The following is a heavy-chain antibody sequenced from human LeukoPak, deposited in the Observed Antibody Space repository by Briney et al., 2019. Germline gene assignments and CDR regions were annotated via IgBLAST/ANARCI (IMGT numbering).Heavy chain of an antibody. D-gene: IGHD2-2*02. Sequence: SQTLSLTCAISGDSVSSNSAAWNWIRQSPSRGLEWLGRTYYRSKWYNDYAVSVKSRITINPDTSKNQFSLQLNSVTPEDTAVYYCARFLRGYCSSTSCYTQAFDIWGQGTMVTVYS. V-gene: IGHV6-1*01. CDR3: ARFLRGYCSSTSCYTQAFDI. CDR2: TYYRSKWYN. J-gene: IGHJ3*02. CDR1: GDSVSSNSAA.